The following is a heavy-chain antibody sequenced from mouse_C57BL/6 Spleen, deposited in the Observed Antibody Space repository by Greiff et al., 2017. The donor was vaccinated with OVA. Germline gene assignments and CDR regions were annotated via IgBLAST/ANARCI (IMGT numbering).Heavy chain of an antibody. V-gene: IGHV1-69*01. D-gene: IGHD2-1*01. Sequence: VQLQQPGAELVMPGASVKLSCKASGYTFTSYWMHRVKQRPGQGLEWIGEIDPSDSYTNYNQKFKGKSTLTVDKSSSTAYMQLSSLTSEDSAVYYCARSPLLPYFDYWGQGTTLTVSS. CDR1: GYTFTSYW. CDR2: IDPSDSYT. J-gene: IGHJ2*01. CDR3: ARSPLLPYFDY.